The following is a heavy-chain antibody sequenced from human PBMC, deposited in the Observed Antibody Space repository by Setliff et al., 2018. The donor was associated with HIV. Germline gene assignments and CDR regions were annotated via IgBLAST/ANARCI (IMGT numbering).Heavy chain of an antibody. D-gene: IGHD1-26*01. CDR1: GGSVINDGYN. CDR2: VSYTGNT. Sequence: SETLSLTCNVSGGSVINDGYNWCWIRQRPGNGLQWIACVSYTGNTYHNPSLKSRLTILVHTSKSYFSLSLTSVTAADAAVYFCAREVLPVIGGRGWFDPWGQGTLVTVSS. V-gene: IGHV4-31*03. J-gene: IGHJ5*01. CDR3: AREVLPVIGGRGWFDP.